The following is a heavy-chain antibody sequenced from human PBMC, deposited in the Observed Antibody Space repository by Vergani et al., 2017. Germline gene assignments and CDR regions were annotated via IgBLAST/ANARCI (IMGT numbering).Heavy chain of an antibody. J-gene: IGHJ4*02. CDR3: ARLSYDTTPDLQGGYDC. Sequence: VQLVESGGGVVQPGTSLRLSCVVSGFALNRHAMYWVRQAPGKGLEWVSAISARYPSTYYADSVKGRFTISRDNSKNMLYLQMNSLGAEGTGVYYCARLSYDTTPDLQGGYDCWGQGTLVSVSS. D-gene: IGHD3-22*01. V-gene: IGHV3-23*04. CDR2: ISARYPST. CDR1: GFALNRHA.